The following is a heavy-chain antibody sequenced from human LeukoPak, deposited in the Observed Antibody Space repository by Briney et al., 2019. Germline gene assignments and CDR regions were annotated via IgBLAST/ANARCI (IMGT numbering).Heavy chain of an antibody. J-gene: IGHJ4*02. CDR2: MNPNSGNT. D-gene: IGHD6-13*01. CDR1: GYTFTSYD. CDR3: ARGAAARPRELTIIDY. V-gene: IGHV1-8*03. Sequence: ASVKVSCKASGYTFTSYDINWVRQATGQGLEWTGWMNPNSGNTGYAQKFQGRVTITRNTSISTAYMELSSLRSEDTAVYYCARGAAARPRELTIIDYWGQGTLVTVSS.